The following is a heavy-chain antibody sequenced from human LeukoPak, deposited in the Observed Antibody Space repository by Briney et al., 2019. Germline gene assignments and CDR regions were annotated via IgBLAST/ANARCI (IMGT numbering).Heavy chain of an antibody. CDR2: IIPIFGTA. D-gene: IGHD2-2*01. CDR1: GGTFSSYA. Sequence: GASVTVSCKASGGTFSSYAISWVRQAPGQGLEWMGRIIPIFGTANCAQKFQGRVTITTDESTSTAYMELSSLRSEDTAVYYCARDRHSVYCSSTSCHNWFDPWGQGTLVTVSS. J-gene: IGHJ5*02. V-gene: IGHV1-69*05. CDR3: ARDRHSVYCSSTSCHNWFDP.